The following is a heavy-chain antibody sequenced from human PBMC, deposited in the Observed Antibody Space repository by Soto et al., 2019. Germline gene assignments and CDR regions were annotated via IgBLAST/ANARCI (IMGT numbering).Heavy chain of an antibody. D-gene: IGHD3-3*01. CDR3: AKGSSPTIFGVVILPGFDY. CDR1: GFTFSMYW. Sequence: GGSLRLSCAASGFTFSMYWMHWVRQVPGKGPEWVSRINDDGISTNYADSVKGRFTISRDNSKNTLYLQMNSLIAEDTAVYYCAKGSSPTIFGVVILPGFDYWGQVTLVTVSS. J-gene: IGHJ4*02. V-gene: IGHV3-74*01. CDR2: INDDGIST.